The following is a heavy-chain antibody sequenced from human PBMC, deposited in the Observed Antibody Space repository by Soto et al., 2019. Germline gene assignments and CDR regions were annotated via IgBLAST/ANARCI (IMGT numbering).Heavy chain of an antibody. D-gene: IGHD3-22*01. V-gene: IGHV4-31*03. CDR3: ARGPGITMIVVGPPDY. Sequence: QVQLQESGPGLVKPSQTLSLTCTVSGGSISSGDYYWSWIRQHPGKGLEWIGYIYYSGSTYYNPSLKSRVTISVDTSKNQFSLKLSSVTAADTAVYYCARGPGITMIVVGPPDYWGQGTLVTVSS. CDR2: IYYSGST. CDR1: GGSISSGDYY. J-gene: IGHJ4*02.